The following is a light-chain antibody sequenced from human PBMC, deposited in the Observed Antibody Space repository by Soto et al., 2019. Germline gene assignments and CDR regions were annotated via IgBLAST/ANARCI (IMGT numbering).Light chain of an antibody. Sequence: IQMTQSPSSLSASVGDRVTITCRASQGISNHLAWYQQKPGKGPKLLIYAASTLQSGVPSRFSGSGSGTEFTLTISSLQPDDFATYYCQQYNTYSTFGQGTRLEIK. CDR3: QQYNTYST. V-gene: IGKV1-27*01. J-gene: IGKJ5*01. CDR2: AAS. CDR1: QGISNH.